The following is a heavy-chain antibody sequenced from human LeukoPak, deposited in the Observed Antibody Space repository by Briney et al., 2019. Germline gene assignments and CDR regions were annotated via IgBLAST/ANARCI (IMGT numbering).Heavy chain of an antibody. V-gene: IGHV4-59*01. D-gene: IGHD6-13*01. Sequence: SETLSLTCTVSGGTISSYDLRWIRQPPGKGLEWIGYIYYSGSTNYNPYLKRRGTILVDTSKNHISLKLSYVTAADTAVYYCAREYSGSWKGYYFDYWGQGTLATVSS. CDR1: GGTISSYD. J-gene: IGHJ4*02. CDR2: IYYSGST. CDR3: AREYSGSWKGYYFDY.